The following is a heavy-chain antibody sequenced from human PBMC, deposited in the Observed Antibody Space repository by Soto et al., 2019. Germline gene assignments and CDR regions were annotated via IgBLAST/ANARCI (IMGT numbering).Heavy chain of an antibody. Sequence: GGSLRLSCAASGFTFSSYSMNWVRQAPGKGLEWVSYISSSSSTIYYADSVKGRFTISRDTAKNSLYLQMNSLRDEDTAVYYCERDMSIFGVVNTSLGYYYGMDVWGQGTTVTVSS. V-gene: IGHV3-48*02. CDR3: ERDMSIFGVVNTSLGYYYGMDV. CDR2: ISSSSSTI. J-gene: IGHJ6*02. D-gene: IGHD3-3*01. CDR1: GFTFSSYS.